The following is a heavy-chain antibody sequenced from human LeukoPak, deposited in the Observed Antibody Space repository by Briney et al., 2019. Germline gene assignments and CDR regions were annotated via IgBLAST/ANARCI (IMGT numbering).Heavy chain of an antibody. J-gene: IGHJ4*02. CDR1: RFTFSSYS. CDR3: ARERLGYCSGGSCYSNYYFDY. Sequence: SGGSLRLSCAASRFTFSSYSMNWVRQAPGKGLEWVSSIGSSSSHIYYADSVKGRFTISRDNAKNSLYLQMNSLRAEDTAVYYCARERLGYCSGGSCYSNYYFDYWGQGTLVTVSS. V-gene: IGHV3-21*01. D-gene: IGHD2-15*01. CDR2: IGSSSSHI.